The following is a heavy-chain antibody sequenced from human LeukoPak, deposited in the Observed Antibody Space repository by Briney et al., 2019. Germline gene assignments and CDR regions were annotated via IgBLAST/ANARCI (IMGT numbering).Heavy chain of an antibody. CDR3: ARRHYYDSSVDY. V-gene: IGHV1-18*01. D-gene: IGHD3-22*01. Sequence: EASVKVSCKASGYTSTSYGISWVRQAPGQGLEWMGWISAYNGNTNYAQKLQGRVTMTTDTSTSTAYMELRSLRSDDTAVYYCARRHYYDSSVDYWGQGTLVTVSS. CDR2: ISAYNGNT. CDR1: GYTSTSYG. J-gene: IGHJ4*02.